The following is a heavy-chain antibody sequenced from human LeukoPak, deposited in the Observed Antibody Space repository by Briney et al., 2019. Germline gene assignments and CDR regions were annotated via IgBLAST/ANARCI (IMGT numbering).Heavy chain of an antibody. CDR3: ARACGGDCYWKYFDY. V-gene: IGHV3-11*04. CDR1: GFTFSDYY. D-gene: IGHD2-21*01. CDR2: ISSSGSTI. J-gene: IGHJ4*02. Sequence: GGSLRLSCAASGFTFSDYYMSWIRQAPGEGLEWISYISSSGSTIYYADSAKGRFTISRDNAKNSLYLQMNSLRAEDTAVYYCARACGGDCYWKYFDYWGQGTLVTVSS.